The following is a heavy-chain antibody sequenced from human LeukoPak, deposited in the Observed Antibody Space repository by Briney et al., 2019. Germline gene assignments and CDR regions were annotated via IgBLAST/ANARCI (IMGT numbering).Heavy chain of an antibody. CDR3: ARVGVGATLIFDY. J-gene: IGHJ4*02. V-gene: IGHV3-30-3*01. CDR2: ISYDGSNK. CDR1: GFTFSNYN. Sequence: GGSLRLSCAASGFTFSNYNMNWVRQAPGKGLEWVAVISYDGSNKYYADSVKGRFTISRDNSKNTLYLQMNSLRAEDTAVYYCARVGVGATLIFDYWGQGTLVTVSS. D-gene: IGHD1-26*01.